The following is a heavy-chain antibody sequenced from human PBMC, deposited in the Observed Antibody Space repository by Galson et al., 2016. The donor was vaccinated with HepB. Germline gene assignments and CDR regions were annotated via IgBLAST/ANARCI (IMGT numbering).Heavy chain of an antibody. V-gene: IGHV3-7*01. D-gene: IGHD1-1*01. CDR3: ARSYGIRAGTTVYGMDV. CDR2: VNQDETEK. Sequence: SLRLSCAASGFTFRSYWMSWVRQAPGKGLQWVANVNQDETEKYYLDSVKGRFTISRDNAKKSLYLQMNSLRAEDTAVYYCARSYGIRAGTTVYGMDVWGQGTTVTVSS. CDR1: GFTFRSYW. J-gene: IGHJ6*02.